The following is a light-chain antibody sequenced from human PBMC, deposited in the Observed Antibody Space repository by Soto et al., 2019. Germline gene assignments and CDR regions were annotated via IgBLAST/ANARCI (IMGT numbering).Light chain of an antibody. J-gene: IGKJ2*01. CDR2: DAS. CDR1: QSISSW. Sequence: DIQMTQSPSTLSASVGDRVTITCRASQSISSWLAWYQQKPGKAPKLLIYDASSLESGVPSRFSGSGSGIEFTLTISSLQPDDFATYYCQQYNSYSRRTFGQGTKLEIK. V-gene: IGKV1-5*01. CDR3: QQYNSYSRRT.